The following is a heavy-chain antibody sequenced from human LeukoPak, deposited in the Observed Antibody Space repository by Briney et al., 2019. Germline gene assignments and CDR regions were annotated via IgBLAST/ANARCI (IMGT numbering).Heavy chain of an antibody. CDR1: GGSISSYY. V-gene: IGHV4-4*07. CDR2: NYTSGST. Sequence: KTSETLSLTCTVSGGSISSYYWSWIRQPAGKGLEWIGRNYTSGSTNYNPSLKSRVTMSVDTSKNQFSLKLSSVTAADTAVYYCARDPGIAAAVRHYYYGMDVWGQGTTVTVSS. J-gene: IGHJ6*02. CDR3: ARDPGIAAAVRHYYYGMDV. D-gene: IGHD6-13*01.